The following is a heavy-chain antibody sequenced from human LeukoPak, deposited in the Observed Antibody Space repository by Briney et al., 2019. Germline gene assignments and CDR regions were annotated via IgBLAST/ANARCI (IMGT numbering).Heavy chain of an antibody. D-gene: IGHD1-26*01. V-gene: IGHV3-74*01. CDR2: INTDGSST. CDR3: AKDLIVGATNDAFDI. Sequence: PGGSLRLSCAASGFTFSSYWMHWVRHAPGKGLLWVSRINTDGSSTYYADSVKGRFTISRDNSKNTLYLQMNSLRAEDTAVYYCAKDLIVGATNDAFDIWGQGTMVTVSS. CDR1: GFTFSSYW. J-gene: IGHJ3*02.